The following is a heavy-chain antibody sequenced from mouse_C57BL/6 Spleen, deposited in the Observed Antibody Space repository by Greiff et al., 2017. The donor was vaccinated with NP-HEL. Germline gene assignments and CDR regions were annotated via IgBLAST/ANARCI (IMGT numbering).Heavy chain of an antibody. CDR1: GFTFSDFY. V-gene: IGHV7-1*01. J-gene: IGHJ4*01. Sequence: EVKLMESGGGLVQSGRSLRLSCATSGFTFSDFYMEWVRQAPGKGLEWIAASRNKANDYTTEYSASVKGRFIVSRDTSQSILYLQMNALRAEDTAIYYCARDVDPYAMDYWGQGTSVTVSS. CDR2: SRNKANDYTT. CDR3: ARDVDPYAMDY.